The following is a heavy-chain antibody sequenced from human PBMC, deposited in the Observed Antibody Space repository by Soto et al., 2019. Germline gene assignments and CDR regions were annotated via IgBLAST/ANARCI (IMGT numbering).Heavy chain of an antibody. D-gene: IGHD3-10*01. CDR1: GFTFGSYW. V-gene: IGHV3-7*01. CDR3: ASDAGYGSGGSVNPYLDY. J-gene: IGHJ4*01. CDR2: IKRDSTEK. Sequence: PGGSLRLSCAASGFTFGSYWLSWVRQVPGKWLEWLGTIKRDSTEKKYVASVKGRFTMSRDNAQNSLYLQMDSLRAEDTAVYYCASDAGYGSGGSVNPYLDYWGHGXLVTVYS.